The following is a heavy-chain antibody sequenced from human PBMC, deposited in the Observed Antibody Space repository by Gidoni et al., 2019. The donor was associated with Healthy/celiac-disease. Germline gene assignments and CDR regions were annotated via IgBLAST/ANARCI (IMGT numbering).Heavy chain of an antibody. CDR2: ISGSGGST. V-gene: IGHV3-23*01. J-gene: IGHJ3*02. D-gene: IGHD3-9*01. CDR1: GFTFSSYA. CDR3: AKGPVLRYFLFDI. Sequence: EVQLLESGGGLVQPGGSLRLSCAASGFTFSSYAMSWVRQAPGKGLAWVSAISGSGGSTYYADSVKGRFTISRDNSKNTLYLQMNSLRAEDTAVYYCAKGPVLRYFLFDIWGQGTMVTVSS.